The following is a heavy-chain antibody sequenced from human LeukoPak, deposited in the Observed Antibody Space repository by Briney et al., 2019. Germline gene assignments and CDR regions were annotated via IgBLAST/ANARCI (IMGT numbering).Heavy chain of an antibody. J-gene: IGHJ4*02. CDR3: ASSPAQWPKDPY. Sequence: GGSLRLSCAASGFTFSDYYMSWIRQAPGKGLEWVSYISSSGSTIYYADSVKGRFTISRDNAKNSLYLQMNSLRAEDTAVYYCASSPAQWPKDPYWGQGTLVTVSS. CDR1: GFTFSDYY. CDR2: ISSSGSTI. D-gene: IGHD6-19*01. V-gene: IGHV3-11*01.